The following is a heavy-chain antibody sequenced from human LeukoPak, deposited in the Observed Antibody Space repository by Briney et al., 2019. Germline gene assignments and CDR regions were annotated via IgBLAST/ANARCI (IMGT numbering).Heavy chain of an antibody. V-gene: IGHV4-34*01. J-gene: IGHJ3*02. Sequence: SETLCLTCAVDGGSFSGYYWSWIRQPPGKGLEWIGEINHSGSTNYNPSLKSRVTISVDTSKNQFCLKLSSVTAADTAVYYCARGGRWQLAPPDAFDIWGQGTMVTVSS. CDR3: ARGGRWQLAPPDAFDI. CDR1: GGSFSGYY. D-gene: IGHD1-26*01. CDR2: INHSGST.